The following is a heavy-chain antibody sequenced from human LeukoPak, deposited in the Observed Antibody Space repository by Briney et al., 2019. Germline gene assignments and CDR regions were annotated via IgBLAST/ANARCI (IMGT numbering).Heavy chain of an antibody. CDR2: MNPNSGET. V-gene: IGHV1-8*01. CDR3: ARGAGVGGDFDY. Sequence: ASVNVSCKXSGYTSTSYDINWVRQSTGQGLEWMGWMNPNSGETGYSQKFQGRVTMTRNTSISTAYMELSSLRSEDTAVYYCARGAGVGGDFDYWGQGTLVTVSS. D-gene: IGHD3-3*01. CDR1: GYTSTSYD. J-gene: IGHJ4*02.